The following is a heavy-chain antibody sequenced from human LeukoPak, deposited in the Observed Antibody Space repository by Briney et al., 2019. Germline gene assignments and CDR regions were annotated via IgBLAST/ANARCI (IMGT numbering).Heavy chain of an antibody. CDR3: AKHDYGDYGAFDI. CDR1: GFTFSSYA. V-gene: IGHV3-23*01. Sequence: GGSLRLSCAASGFTFSSYAMSWVRQAPGKGLEWVSAISGSGGSTYYADSVKGRFTISRDDSKNTLYLQMNSLRAEDTAVYYCAKHDYGDYGAFDIWGQGTMVTVSS. J-gene: IGHJ3*02. CDR2: ISGSGGST. D-gene: IGHD4-17*01.